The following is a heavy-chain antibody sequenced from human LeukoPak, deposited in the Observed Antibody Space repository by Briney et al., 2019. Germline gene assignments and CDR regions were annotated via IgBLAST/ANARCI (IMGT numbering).Heavy chain of an antibody. CDR2: IHYTGTT. Sequence: SETLSFTCTVSGGSINSHYWSWIRQTPGKGLEWIGDIHYTGTTKYNPSVKSRVTISIDTSKNQFSLELSSVTATDTAVYFCATNRVGTYDRPFDIWGQGTIVTVSS. D-gene: IGHD1-26*01. V-gene: IGHV4-59*08. CDR3: ATNRVGTYDRPFDI. CDR1: GGSINSHY. J-gene: IGHJ3*02.